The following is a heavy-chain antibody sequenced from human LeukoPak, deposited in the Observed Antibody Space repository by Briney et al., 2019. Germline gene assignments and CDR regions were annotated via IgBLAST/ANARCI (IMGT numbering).Heavy chain of an antibody. Sequence: GGSLRLSCAAPGFTFSSYAMSWVRQAPGKGLEWVSGISWNSGSIGYADSVKGRFTISRDNTKNSLYLQMNSLRAEDMALYYCAKDGALGAFDIWGQGTMVTVSS. CDR2: ISWNSGSI. J-gene: IGHJ3*02. CDR1: GFTFSSYA. CDR3: AKDGALGAFDI. V-gene: IGHV3-9*03.